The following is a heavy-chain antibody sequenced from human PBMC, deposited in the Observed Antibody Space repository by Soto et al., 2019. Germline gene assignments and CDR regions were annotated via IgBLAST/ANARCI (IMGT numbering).Heavy chain of an antibody. CDR2: ISGSGSST. J-gene: IGHJ4*02. Sequence: EVQLLESGGGLVQPGGSLRLSCAASGFTFGSYAMSWVRQAPGKGLEWVSAISGSGSSTHYADSVKGRFTISRDNSKNTLYLQMNSLRAEDTAVYYCAKEVRYFDWLCYDFDYWGQGTQVTVSS. V-gene: IGHV3-23*01. D-gene: IGHD3-9*01. CDR1: GFTFGSYA. CDR3: AKEVRYFDWLCYDFDY.